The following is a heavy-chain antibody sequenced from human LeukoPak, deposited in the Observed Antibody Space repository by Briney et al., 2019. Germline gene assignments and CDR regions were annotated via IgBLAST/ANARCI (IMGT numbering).Heavy chain of an antibody. V-gene: IGHV4-61*02. CDR1: GGSISRGSYY. CDR3: ARAAYSHDAFDI. CDR2: IYTSGST. D-gene: IGHD6-13*01. Sequence: KPSQTLSLTCTVSGGSISRGSYYWRWIRQPAGKGREWIGRIYTSGSTNYNPSLKSRVTISVDTSKNQFSLKLSSVTAADTAVYYCARAAYSHDAFDIWGQGTMVTVSS. J-gene: IGHJ3*02.